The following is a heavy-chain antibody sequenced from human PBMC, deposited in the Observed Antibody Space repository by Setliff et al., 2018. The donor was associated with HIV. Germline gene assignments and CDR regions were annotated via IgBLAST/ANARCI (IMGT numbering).Heavy chain of an antibody. J-gene: IGHJ5*02. V-gene: IGHV4-39*07. D-gene: IGHD6-13*01. CDR2: IYHSGST. Sequence: KTSETLSLTCTVSGGSIDSTSYYWGWIRQPPGKGLEWIGSIYHSGSTYYNPSLKSRVTISLDTSKNQFSLKLSSVTAADTAVYYCARDIQAAGTGWFDPWGQGTLVTVSS. CDR3: ARDIQAAGTGWFDP. CDR1: GGSIDSTSYY.